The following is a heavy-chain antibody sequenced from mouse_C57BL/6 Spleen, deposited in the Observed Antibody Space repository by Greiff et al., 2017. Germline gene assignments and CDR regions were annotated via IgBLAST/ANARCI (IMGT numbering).Heavy chain of an antibody. CDR1: GYAFSSSW. CDR3: ARGPGAY. D-gene: IGHD4-1*01. V-gene: IGHV1-82*01. CDR2: IYPGDGDT. Sequence: VKLMESGPELVKPGASVKISCKASGYAFSSSWMNWVKQRPGKGLEWIGRIYPGDGDTNYNGKFKGKATLTADKSSSTAYMQLSSLTSEDSAVYFCARGPGAYWGQGTLVTVSA. J-gene: IGHJ3*01.